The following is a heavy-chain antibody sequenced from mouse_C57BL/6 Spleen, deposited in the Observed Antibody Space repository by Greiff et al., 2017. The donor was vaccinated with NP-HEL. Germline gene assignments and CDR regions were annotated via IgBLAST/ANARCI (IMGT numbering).Heavy chain of an antibody. V-gene: IGHV7-1*01. D-gene: IGHD2-3*01. CDR2: SRNKANDYTT. CDR1: GFTFSDFY. CDR3: ARDYDGYYYYAMDY. Sequence: EVQRVESGGGLVQSGRSLRLSCATSGFTFSDFYMEWVRQAPGKGLEWIAASRNKANDYTTEYSASVKGRFIVSRDTSQSILYLQMNALRSDDTAIYYCARDYDGYYYYAMDYWGQGTSVTVSS. J-gene: IGHJ4*01.